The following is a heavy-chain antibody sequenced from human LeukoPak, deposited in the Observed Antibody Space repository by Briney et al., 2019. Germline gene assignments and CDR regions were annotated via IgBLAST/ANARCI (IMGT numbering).Heavy chain of an antibody. CDR3: ATEKGDSPDY. V-gene: IGHV3-23*01. CDR2: LSGSGGNT. Sequence: GGSLRLSCAASGFTFSSYSMNWVRQAPGKGLEWVSGLSGSGGNTYYADSVKGRVTISRDNPKNTLYLQMNSLRADDTAVYYCATEKGDSPDYWGQGTLVTVSS. D-gene: IGHD3-16*01. J-gene: IGHJ4*02. CDR1: GFTFSSYS.